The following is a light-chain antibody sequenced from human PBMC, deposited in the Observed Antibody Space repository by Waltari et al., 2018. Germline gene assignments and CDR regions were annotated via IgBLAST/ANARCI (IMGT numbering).Light chain of an antibody. Sequence: EIVLTQSPGTLSLSPGEGATLSCRASQRVSSNYFAWYQQKPGQAPRPLIYGASTRAAGIPDRFSGSGSGTDFTLTISRLEPEDFAVYYCQQYSRAPVTFGGGTKVEIK. CDR1: QRVSSNY. V-gene: IGKV3-20*01. J-gene: IGKJ4*01. CDR3: QQYSRAPVT. CDR2: GAS.